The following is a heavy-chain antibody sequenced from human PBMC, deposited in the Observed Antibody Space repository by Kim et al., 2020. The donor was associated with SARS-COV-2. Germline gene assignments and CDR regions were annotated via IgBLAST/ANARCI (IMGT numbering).Heavy chain of an antibody. CDR3: ARASYSGSYAGMDV. D-gene: IGHD1-26*01. Sequence: NPSLKGRVTISVDKSKTQFSLKLSSVTAADTAVYYCARASYSGSYAGMDVWGQGTTVTVSS. V-gene: IGHV4-4*02. J-gene: IGHJ6*02.